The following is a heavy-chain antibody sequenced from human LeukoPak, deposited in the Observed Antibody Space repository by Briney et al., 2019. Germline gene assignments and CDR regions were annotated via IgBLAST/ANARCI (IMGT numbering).Heavy chain of an antibody. CDR3: ARDSPVDYSSSWYGY. CDR1: GYTFTSYG. Sequence: ASVKVSCKASGYTFTSYGISWVRQAPGQGLEWMGWISAYNGNTNYAQKLQGRVTMTTDTSTSTAYMELRSLRSDDTAVYYCARDSPVDYSSSWYGYWGQGTLVTVSS. CDR2: ISAYNGNT. D-gene: IGHD6-13*01. J-gene: IGHJ4*02. V-gene: IGHV1-18*04.